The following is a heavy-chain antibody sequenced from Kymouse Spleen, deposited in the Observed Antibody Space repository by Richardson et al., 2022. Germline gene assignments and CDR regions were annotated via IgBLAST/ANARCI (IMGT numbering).Heavy chain of an antibody. CDR2: ISWNSGSI. Sequence: EVQLVESGGGLVQPGRSLRLSCAASGFTFDDYAMHWVRQAPGKGLEWVSGISWNSGSIGYADSVKGRFTISRDNAKNSLYLQMNSLRAEDTALYYCARITGTTDYYYGMDVWGQGTTVTVSS. J-gene: IGHJ6*02. CDR3: ARITGTTDYYYGMDV. CDR1: GFTFDDYA. V-gene: IGHV3-9*01. D-gene: IGHD1-7*01.